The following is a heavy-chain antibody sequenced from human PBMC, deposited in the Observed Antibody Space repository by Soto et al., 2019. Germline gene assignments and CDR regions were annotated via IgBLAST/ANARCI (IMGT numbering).Heavy chain of an antibody. J-gene: IGHJ5*02. V-gene: IGHV1-2*04. CDR3: ARATAAGTLDWFDP. D-gene: IGHD6-13*01. CDR1: GYTFTSYY. CDR2: INPNSGGT. Sequence: ASVKVSCKASGYTFTSYYMHWVRQAPGQGLEWMGWINPNSGGTNYAQKFQGWVTMTRDTSISTAYMELSRLRSDDTAVYYCARATAAGTLDWFDPWGQGTLVTVSS.